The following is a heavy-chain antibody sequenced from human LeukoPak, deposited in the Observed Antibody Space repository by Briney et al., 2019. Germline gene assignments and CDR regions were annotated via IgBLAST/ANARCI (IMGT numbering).Heavy chain of an antibody. CDR3: ARKGLWELPDY. D-gene: IGHD1-26*01. CDR1: GFTFSSYA. CDR2: ISSSSSYI. V-gene: IGHV3-21*01. J-gene: IGHJ4*02. Sequence: GGSLRLSCAASGFTFSSYAMSWVRQAPGKGLEWVSSISSSSSYIYHADSVKGRFTISRDNAKNSLYLQMNSLRAEDTAVYYCARKGLWELPDYWGQGTLVTVSS.